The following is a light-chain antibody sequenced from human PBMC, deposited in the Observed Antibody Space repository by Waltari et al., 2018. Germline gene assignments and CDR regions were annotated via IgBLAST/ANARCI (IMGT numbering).Light chain of an antibody. J-gene: IGLJ2*01. Sequence: QSVLPQPPSASGTPGQRVTISCSGSNAHVRVNPVTWYQQLPGAAPGVHIYRNAQRPSGVPDRISGSKSGTSASLAISGLQSEDEAHYYCAAWDDSLRAVVFGGGTKVTVL. CDR2: RNA. V-gene: IGLV1-44*01. CDR1: NAHVRVNP. CDR3: AAWDDSLRAVV.